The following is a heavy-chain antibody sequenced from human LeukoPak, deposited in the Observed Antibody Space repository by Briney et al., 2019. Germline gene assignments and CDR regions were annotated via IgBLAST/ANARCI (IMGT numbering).Heavy chain of an antibody. CDR1: GYTFSGYY. J-gene: IGHJ4*02. Sequence: GASVKVSCKTSGYTFSGYYMHWVRRAPGQGLEWMGWINPNSGGANYAQKLQGRVTMTRDTSISTAYMELSRLRSDDTAVYYCARDRTKYCSSTSCPLDYWGQGSLVTVSS. V-gene: IGHV1-2*02. CDR2: INPNSGGA. CDR3: ARDRTKYCSSTSCPLDY. D-gene: IGHD2-2*01.